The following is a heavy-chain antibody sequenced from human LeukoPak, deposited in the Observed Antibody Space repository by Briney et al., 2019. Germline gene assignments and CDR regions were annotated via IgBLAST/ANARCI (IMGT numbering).Heavy chain of an antibody. CDR2: INSDGSST. CDR3: ARDPDSSGWYDWFDP. D-gene: IGHD6-19*01. V-gene: IGHV3-74*01. J-gene: IGHJ5*02. Sequence: GGSLRLSCAASGFTFSSYWMHWVRQAPGKGLVWASRINSDGSSTSYADSVKGRFTISRDNAKNTLYLQMNSLRAEDTAVYYCARDPDSSGWYDWFDPWGQGTLVTVSS. CDR1: GFTFSSYW.